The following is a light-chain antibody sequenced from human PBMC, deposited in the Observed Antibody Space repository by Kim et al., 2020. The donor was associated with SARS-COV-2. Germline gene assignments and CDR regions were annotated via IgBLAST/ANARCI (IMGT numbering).Light chain of an antibody. CDR1: ALGQKY. J-gene: IGLJ2*01. V-gene: IGLV3-1*01. Sequence: VPVSHGQTATIACSGDALGQKYVYWYQQKPGQSPALVIYEDTRRPSGIPERFSGSNSGNTATLTISGTQAMDEADYYCQAWDNPVVFGGGTQLTVL. CDR2: EDT. CDR3: QAWDNPVV.